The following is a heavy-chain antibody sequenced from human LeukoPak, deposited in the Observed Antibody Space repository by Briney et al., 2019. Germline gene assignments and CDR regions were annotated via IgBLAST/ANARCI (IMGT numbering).Heavy chain of an antibody. CDR3: ARLRDDY. CDR2: IYYSGST. V-gene: IGHV4-39*01. Sequence: SETLSLTCTVSGVSISSSSYYWGWIRQPPGKGLEWIGSIYYSGSTYYNPSLKSRVTISVDTSKNQFSLKLSSVTAADTAVYYCARLRDDYWGQGTLVTVSS. CDR1: GVSISSSSYY. J-gene: IGHJ4*02.